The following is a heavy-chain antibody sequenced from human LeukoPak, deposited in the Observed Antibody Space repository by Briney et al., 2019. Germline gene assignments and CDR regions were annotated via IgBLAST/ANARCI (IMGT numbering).Heavy chain of an antibody. CDR2: IYSGGST. Sequence: PGGSLRLSCAASGFTVSSNYKSWVRQAPGKGLEWVSVIYSGGSTYYADSVKGRFTISRDNSKNTLYLQVNSLRAEDTAVYYCAKVEMSTPRAYYFDFWGQGTLVTVSS. CDR3: AKVEMSTPRAYYFDF. J-gene: IGHJ4*02. V-gene: IGHV3-66*01. D-gene: IGHD5-24*01. CDR1: GFTVSSNY.